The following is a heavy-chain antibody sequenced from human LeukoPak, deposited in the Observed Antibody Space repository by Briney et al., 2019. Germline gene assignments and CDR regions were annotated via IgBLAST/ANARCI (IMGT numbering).Heavy chain of an antibody. CDR1: GGSFSGYY. CDR2: INHSGST. Sequence: NPSETLSLTCAVYGGSFSGYYWSWIRQPPGKGLEWIGEINHSGSTNYNPSLKSRVTISVDTSKNQFSLKLSSVTAADTAVYYCAYSRVNYDILTGINEDDVDYWGQGTLVTVSS. CDR3: AYSRVNYDILTGINEDDVDY. J-gene: IGHJ4*02. V-gene: IGHV4-34*01. D-gene: IGHD3-9*01.